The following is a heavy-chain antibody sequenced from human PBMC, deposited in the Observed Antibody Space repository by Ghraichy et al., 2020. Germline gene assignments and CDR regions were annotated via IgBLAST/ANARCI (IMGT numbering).Heavy chain of an antibody. J-gene: IGHJ3*02. Sequence: GGSLRLSCAASGFTVSSNYMSWVRQAPGKGLEWVSVIYSGGSTYYADSVKGRFTISRDNSKNTLYLQMNSLRAEDTAVYYCARERSYGGNSDAFDIWGQGTMVTVSS. CDR3: ARERSYGGNSDAFDI. CDR2: IYSGGST. CDR1: GFTVSSNY. D-gene: IGHD4-23*01. V-gene: IGHV3-66*01.